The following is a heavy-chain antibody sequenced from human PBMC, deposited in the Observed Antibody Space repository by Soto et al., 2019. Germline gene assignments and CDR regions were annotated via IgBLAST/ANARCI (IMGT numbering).Heavy chain of an antibody. J-gene: IGHJ4*02. V-gene: IGHV4-39*01. Sequence: SETLSLTCTVSGGSISSSSYYWGWIRQPPGKGLEWIGSIYYSGSTYYNPSLKSRVTISVDTSKNQFSLKLSSVTAADTAVYYCARSPGRGYSYDLDYWGQGTLVTVSS. CDR2: IYYSGST. D-gene: IGHD5-18*01. CDR1: GGSISSSSYY. CDR3: ARSPGRGYSYDLDY.